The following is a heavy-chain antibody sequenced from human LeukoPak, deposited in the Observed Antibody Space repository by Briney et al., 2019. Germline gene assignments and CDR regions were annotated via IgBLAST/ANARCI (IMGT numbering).Heavy chain of an antibody. D-gene: IGHD3-10*01. CDR3: AMGGLVQVTIIRRKFDY. CDR1: GYTFTDYY. Sequence: ASVRVSCKASGYTFTDYYMHWVRQAPGQGLEWLGWINPNTGGTKYAPKFQGRVTMTRDTSISTVYMELSRLRSDDTAVYFCAMGGLVQVTIIRRKFDYWGQGTLVTVSS. J-gene: IGHJ4*02. V-gene: IGHV1-2*02. CDR2: INPNTGGT.